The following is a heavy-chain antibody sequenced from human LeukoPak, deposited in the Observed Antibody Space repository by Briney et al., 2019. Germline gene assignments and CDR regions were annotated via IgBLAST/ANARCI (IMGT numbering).Heavy chain of an antibody. V-gene: IGHV3-30*02. J-gene: IGHJ4*02. CDR3: AKDYHYDFWSGYYLGNYYFDY. D-gene: IGHD3-3*01. Sequence: GGSLRLSCAASGFTFSSYGMHWVRQAPGKGLEWVAFIRYDGSNKYYADSVKVRFTISRDNFKNTLYLQMNSLRAEDTAVYYCAKDYHYDFWSGYYLGNYYFDYWGQGTLVTVSS. CDR2: IRYDGSNK. CDR1: GFTFSSYG.